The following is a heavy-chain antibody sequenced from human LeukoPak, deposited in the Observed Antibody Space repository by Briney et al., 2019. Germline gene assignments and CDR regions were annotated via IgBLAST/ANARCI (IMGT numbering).Heavy chain of an antibody. CDR1: GYTFTSSF. Sequence: GASVKVSCMASGYTFTSSFMHWARQAPGQGLEWMGIINPSGGSPTYAQKFQGRVTMTRDTSTSTVYMELSSLRSEDTAMYYCARDSSSSSLADPWGQGTLVTVSS. V-gene: IGHV1-46*01. CDR3: ARDSSSSSLADP. J-gene: IGHJ5*02. CDR2: INPSGGSP. D-gene: IGHD2-2*01.